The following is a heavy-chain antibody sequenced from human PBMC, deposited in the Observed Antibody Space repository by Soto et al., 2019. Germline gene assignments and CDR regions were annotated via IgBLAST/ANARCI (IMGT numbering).Heavy chain of an antibody. CDR1: GSSISSYY. CDR2: IYYSGST. D-gene: IGHD4-17*01. CDR3: ARETYGDYVGYFDP. V-gene: IGHV4-59*01. Sequence: PSETLSLTCTVSGSSISSYYWSWIRQPPGKGLEWIGYIYYSGSTNYNPSLKSRVTISVDTSKNQFSLKLSSVTAADTAVYYCARETYGDYVGYFDPWGQGTLVTVS. J-gene: IGHJ5*02.